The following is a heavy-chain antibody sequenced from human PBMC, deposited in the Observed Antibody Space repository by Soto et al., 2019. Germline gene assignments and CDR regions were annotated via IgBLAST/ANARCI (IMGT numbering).Heavy chain of an antibody. D-gene: IGHD3-10*01. CDR1: GYDFPDFG. CDR2: VRAYKHIT. Sequence: QVELVQSGPEMKKPGASVTVSCRAAGYDFPDFGISWVRRAPGQGLEWMGWVRAYKHITNIAQNFTDGVTLTADTATKTAFMELRSLGFDDTAVYYCARHPHQGLRGFVAAFVDYWGPGTPVTVSS. CDR3: ARHPHQGLRGFVAAFVDY. V-gene: IGHV1-18*01. J-gene: IGHJ4*02.